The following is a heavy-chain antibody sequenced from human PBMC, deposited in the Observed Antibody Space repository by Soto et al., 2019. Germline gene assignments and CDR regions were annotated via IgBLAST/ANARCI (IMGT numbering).Heavy chain of an antibody. J-gene: IGHJ6*02. CDR2: IYYSGST. V-gene: IGHV4-31*03. Sequence: SETLSLTCTVSGGSISSGGYYWSWIRQHPGKGLEWIGYIYYSGSTYYNPSLKSRVTISVDTSKNQFSLKLSSVTAADTAVYYCARGGDFWSGYYFYYYGMDVWGQGTTVTVSS. D-gene: IGHD3-3*01. CDR1: GGSISSGGYY. CDR3: ARGGDFWSGYYFYYYGMDV.